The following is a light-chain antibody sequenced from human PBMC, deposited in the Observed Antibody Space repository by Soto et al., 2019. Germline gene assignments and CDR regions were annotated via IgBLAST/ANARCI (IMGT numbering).Light chain of an antibody. V-gene: IGLV2-14*01. CDR3: SSYTSGNTLV. J-gene: IGLJ3*02. Sequence: QSALTQPASVSGSPGQSITISCTGTSSDVGGYNFVSWYQQHPGKAPKLMIYEVNKRPSGVSNRFSGSKSANTASLTISGLQAEDEADYYCSSYTSGNTLVFGGGTKVTVL. CDR1: SSDVGGYNF. CDR2: EVN.